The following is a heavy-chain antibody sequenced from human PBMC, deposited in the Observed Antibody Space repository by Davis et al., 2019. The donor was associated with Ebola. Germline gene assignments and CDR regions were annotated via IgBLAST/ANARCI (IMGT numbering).Heavy chain of an antibody. CDR1: GGSMTNYY. Sequence: PSETLSLTCTVSGGSMTNYYWSWIRQPPGTGLEWIGHVYFTGSTNYNPFLRSRVAISVDTSKNQFSLKVTSVTAADTAVYYCARDTYYSGSGSYFGDTFDSWGQGTTVIVSS. V-gene: IGHV4-59*01. CDR3: ARDTYYSGSGSYFGDTFDS. CDR2: VYFTGST. J-gene: IGHJ3*01. D-gene: IGHD3-10*01.